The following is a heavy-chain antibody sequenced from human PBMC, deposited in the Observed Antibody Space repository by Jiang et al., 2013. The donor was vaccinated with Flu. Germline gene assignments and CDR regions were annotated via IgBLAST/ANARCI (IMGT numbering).Heavy chain of an antibody. Sequence: SGAEVKKPGSSVKVSCKASGGTFSSYAISWVRQAPGQGLEWMGGIIPIFGTANYAQKFQGRVTITADKSTSTAYMELSSLRSEDTAVYYCARVDPNYDFWSGSLDIWGPRDNGHRLF. CDR2: IIPIFGTA. V-gene: IGHV1-69*06. CDR3: ARVDPNYDFWSGSLDI. J-gene: IGHJ3*02. D-gene: IGHD3-3*01. CDR1: GGTFSSYA.